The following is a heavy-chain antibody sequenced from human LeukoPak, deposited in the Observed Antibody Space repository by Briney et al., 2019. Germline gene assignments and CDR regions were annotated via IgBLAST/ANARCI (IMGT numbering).Heavy chain of an antibody. CDR2: ISAYNGNT. Sequence: GASVKVSCKASGYTFTSYGISWVRQAPGQGLEWMGWISAYNGNTNYAQKLQGRVTMATDTSTSTAYMELRSLRSDDTAVYYCARDRGVITSRWYYYGMDVWGQGTTVTVSS. CDR1: GYTFTSYG. V-gene: IGHV1-18*04. D-gene: IGHD3-10*01. CDR3: ARDRGVITSRWYYYGMDV. J-gene: IGHJ6*02.